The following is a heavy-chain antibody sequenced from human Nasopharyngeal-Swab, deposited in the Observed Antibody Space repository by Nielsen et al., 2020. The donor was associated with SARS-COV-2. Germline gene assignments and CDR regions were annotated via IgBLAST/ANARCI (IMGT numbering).Heavy chain of an antibody. V-gene: IGHV1-2*06. Sequence: ASVKVSCKASGYTFTGYYIHWVRQAPGQGLEWMGRINPNSGGTDYAQKFQGRVTMARDTSISTAYMELSRLRSDDTAVYYCARENYYDSSGLDYWGQGTLVTVSS. CDR1: GYTFTGYY. J-gene: IGHJ4*02. D-gene: IGHD3-22*01. CDR3: ARENYYDSSGLDY. CDR2: INPNSGGT.